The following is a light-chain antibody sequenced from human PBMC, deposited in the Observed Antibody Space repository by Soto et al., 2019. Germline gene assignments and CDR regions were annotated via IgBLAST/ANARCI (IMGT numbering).Light chain of an antibody. CDR3: QSYDSSLSVLVV. CDR2: GIN. CDR1: SSNIGEGYD. J-gene: IGLJ2*01. V-gene: IGLV1-40*01. Sequence: QAVVTQPPSVSGAPGPRVTISCIGSSSNIGEGYDVHWYQQLPGTAPKLLIYGINNRPSGVPDRFSGSTSDTSASLAIAGLQAEDEADYYCQSYDSSLSVLVVVCGGTKRTVL.